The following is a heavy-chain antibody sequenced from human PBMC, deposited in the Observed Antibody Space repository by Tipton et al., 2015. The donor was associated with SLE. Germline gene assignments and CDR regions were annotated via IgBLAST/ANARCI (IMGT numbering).Heavy chain of an antibody. Sequence: TLSLTCTVSGGSISSHYWSWIRQPPGKGLEWIGYIYYSGGTNYNPSLKGRVTISVDTSKNQFSLKLSSVTAADTAVYYCARDLEAFDIWGQGTMVTVSS. D-gene: IGHD1-1*01. CDR2: IYYSGGT. CDR3: ARDLEAFDI. V-gene: IGHV4-59*11. CDR1: GGSISSHY. J-gene: IGHJ3*02.